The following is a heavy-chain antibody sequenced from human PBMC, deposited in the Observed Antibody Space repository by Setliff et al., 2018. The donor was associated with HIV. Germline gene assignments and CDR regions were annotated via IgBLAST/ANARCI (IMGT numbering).Heavy chain of an antibody. Sequence: VKVSCKASGGTFSTCAISWVRQAPGQGLEWMGGIIPIFGTANYAQNFEGRVTITADESTSTANMELTSLRSDDTAVYYCASAYDSSGYYYVFDYWGQGTLVTVSS. CDR1: GGTFSTCA. J-gene: IGHJ4*02. CDR3: ASAYDSSGYYYVFDY. D-gene: IGHD3-22*01. V-gene: IGHV1-69*01. CDR2: IIPIFGTA.